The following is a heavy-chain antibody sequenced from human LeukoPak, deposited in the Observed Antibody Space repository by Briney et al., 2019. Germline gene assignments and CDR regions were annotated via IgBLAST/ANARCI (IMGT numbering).Heavy chain of an antibody. CDR1: GGSFSGYY. J-gene: IGHJ6*03. D-gene: IGHD3-16*01. CDR2: INHSGST. CDR3: ARTLGGYYYYSYYMDV. V-gene: IGHV4-34*01. Sequence: SETLSLTCAVYGGSFSGYYWSWIRQPPGKGLEWIGEINHSGSTNYNPSLKSPVTISVDTSKNQFSLKLSSVTAADTAVYYCARTLGGYYYYSYYMDVWGKGTTVTISS.